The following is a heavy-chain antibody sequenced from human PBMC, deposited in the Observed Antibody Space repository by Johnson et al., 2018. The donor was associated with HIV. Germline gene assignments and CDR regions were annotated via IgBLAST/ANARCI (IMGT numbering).Heavy chain of an antibody. CDR1: GFTFSSYD. J-gene: IGHJ3*02. V-gene: IGHV3-13*01. D-gene: IGHD2-21*01. Sequence: VQVLESGGGLVQPGGSLRLSCAASGFTFSSYDMHWVRQATGKGLEWVSAIGTAGDTYYPGSVKGRFTISRENAKNSLYLQMNSLRAGDTAVYYCARRRLVASSWDAFDIWGQGTMVTVSS. CDR3: ARRRLVASSWDAFDI. CDR2: IGTAGDT.